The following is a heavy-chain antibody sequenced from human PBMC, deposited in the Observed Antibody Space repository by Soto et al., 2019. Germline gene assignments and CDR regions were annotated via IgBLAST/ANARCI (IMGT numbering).Heavy chain of an antibody. CDR2: ISYDGRVK. J-gene: IGHJ4*02. V-gene: IGHV3-30*04. CDR3: ARAFIVGAPDYFDY. Sequence: QVQLVESGGGVVQPGRSLSLSCAASGFTFSDYPMHWVRQAPGKGLEWVAVISYDGRVKYYVDSVKGRFTISRDDSKNTLYLQMNSLRVDDTAVYYCARAFIVGAPDYFDYWGQGTLVTVSS. D-gene: IGHD1-26*01. CDR1: GFTFSDYP.